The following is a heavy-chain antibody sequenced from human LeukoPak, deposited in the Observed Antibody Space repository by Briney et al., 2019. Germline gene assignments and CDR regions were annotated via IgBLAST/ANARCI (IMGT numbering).Heavy chain of an antibody. V-gene: IGHV3-23*01. CDR3: AKQRQLIRGGVDY. CDR2: ISGAGGNT. J-gene: IGHJ4*02. D-gene: IGHD6-13*01. CDR1: GFTFSSYA. Sequence: PGGSLRLSCAASGFTFSSYAMTWVRQTAEKGLQWVSAISGAGGNTYYADSVKGRFTISRDNSKNTLYLQLNSLRAEDTAIYYCAKQRQLIRGGVDYWGQGTQVTVSS.